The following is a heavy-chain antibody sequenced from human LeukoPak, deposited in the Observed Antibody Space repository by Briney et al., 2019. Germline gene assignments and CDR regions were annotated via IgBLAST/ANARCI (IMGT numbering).Heavy chain of an antibody. Sequence: GGSLRLSCAASGFTFSSYAMHWVRQAPGKGLEWVAVISYDGSNKYYADSVKGRFTISRDNSKNTLYLQMNSLRAEDTAVYYCAGIAVAGYTSFDYWGQGTLVTVSS. V-gene: IGHV3-30-3*01. CDR2: ISYDGSNK. J-gene: IGHJ4*02. CDR3: AGIAVAGYTSFDY. CDR1: GFTFSSYA. D-gene: IGHD6-19*01.